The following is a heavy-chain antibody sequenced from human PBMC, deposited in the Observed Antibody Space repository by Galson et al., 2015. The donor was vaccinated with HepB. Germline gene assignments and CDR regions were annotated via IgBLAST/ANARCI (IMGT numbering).Heavy chain of an antibody. CDR3: ARAIFGVVIIPWFDP. V-gene: IGHV1-24*01. D-gene: IGHD3-3*01. CDR1: GYTLTELS. J-gene: IGHJ5*02. CDR2: FDPEDGET. Sequence: SVKVSCKVSGYTLTELSLHWVRQAPGKGLEWMGGFDPEDGETIYAQKFQGRVTMTEDTSTDTAYMELSSLRSEDTAVYYCARAIFGVVIIPWFDPWGQGTLVTVSS.